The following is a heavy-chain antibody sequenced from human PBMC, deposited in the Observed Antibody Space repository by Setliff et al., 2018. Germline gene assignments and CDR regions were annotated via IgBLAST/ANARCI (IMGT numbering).Heavy chain of an antibody. CDR3: ARAYSYYYYYMDV. V-gene: IGHV4-34*01. D-gene: IGHD4-4*01. CDR2: INHSGST. Sequence: KPSETLSLTCTVSSDSISPYYWSWIRQPPGEGLEWIGEINHSGSTNYNPSLKSRVTISVDTSKNQFSLKLSSVTAADTAVYYCARAYSYYYYYMDVWGKGTTVTVSS. J-gene: IGHJ6*03. CDR1: SDSISPYY.